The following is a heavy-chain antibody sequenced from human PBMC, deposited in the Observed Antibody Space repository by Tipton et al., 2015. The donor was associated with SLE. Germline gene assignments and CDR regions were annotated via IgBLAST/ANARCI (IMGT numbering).Heavy chain of an antibody. V-gene: IGHV3-11*06. J-gene: IGHJ4*02. CDR3: ARPDPSGDLVY. CDR1: GFTFSDYY. D-gene: IGHD7-27*01. Sequence: SLRLSCAASGFTFSDYYMSWIRQAPGKGLEWVSYISSSSSYTNYADSVKGRFTISRDNAKNSLYLQMNSLRAEDTAVYYCARPDPSGDLVYWGQGTLVTVSS. CDR2: ISSSSSYT.